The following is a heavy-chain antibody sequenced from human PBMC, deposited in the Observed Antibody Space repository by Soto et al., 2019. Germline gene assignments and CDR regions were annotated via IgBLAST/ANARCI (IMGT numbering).Heavy chain of an antibody. CDR2: ISYDGINK. D-gene: IGHD7-27*01. V-gene: IGHV3-30*18. Sequence: QVQLVESGGGVVQPGRSLRLSCAASGFTFSSYGMHWVRQAPGKGLEWVAVISYDGINKYYADSVKGRFTISRDNSKNTLYLQMNSLRAEDTAVYYCAKDLLGPGRGYGMDVWGQGTTVTVSS. CDR3: AKDLLGPGRGYGMDV. CDR1: GFTFSSYG. J-gene: IGHJ6*02.